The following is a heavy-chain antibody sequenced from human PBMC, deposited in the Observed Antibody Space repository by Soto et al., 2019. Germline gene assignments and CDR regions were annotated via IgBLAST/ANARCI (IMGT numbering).Heavy chain of an antibody. V-gene: IGHV4-34*01. J-gene: IGHJ6*02. Sequence: AETLSLTCAVYGGSFSGYYWSWIRQPPGKGLEWIGEINHSGSTNYNPSLKSRVTISVDTSKNQFSLKLSSVTAADTAVYYCAGTHLRFLEWAYYYYGMDVWGQGTTVTVSS. CDR1: GGSFSGYY. CDR2: INHSGST. D-gene: IGHD3-3*01. CDR3: AGTHLRFLEWAYYYYGMDV.